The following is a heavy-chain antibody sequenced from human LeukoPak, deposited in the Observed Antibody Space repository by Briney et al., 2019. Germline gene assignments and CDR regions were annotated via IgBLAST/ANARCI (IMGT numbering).Heavy chain of an antibody. CDR3: ARAVSWTDYYYYMDV. CDR2: IYYSGST. J-gene: IGHJ6*03. CDR1: GGSISSYY. Sequence: SETLSLTCTVSGGSISSYYWSWIRQPPGKGLEWIGYIYYSGSTNYNPSLKSRVTMSVDTSKDQFSLKLSSVTAADTAVYYCARAVSWTDYYYYMDVWGKGTTVTVSS. D-gene: IGHD6-13*01. V-gene: IGHV4-59*01.